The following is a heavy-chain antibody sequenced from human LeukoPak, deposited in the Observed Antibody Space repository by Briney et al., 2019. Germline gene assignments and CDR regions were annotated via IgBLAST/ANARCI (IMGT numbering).Heavy chain of an antibody. D-gene: IGHD5-24*01. V-gene: IGHV3-43*02. CDR3: AKIRGDGPFDY. Sequence: GGSLRLSCAASGFTFDDYDMHWVRQAPGKGLEWVSRISGDGGSTYYAAPVKGRFTISRDTIKNSLYLQMNSLRTEDTALYYCAKIRGDGPFDYWGQGTLVTVSS. J-gene: IGHJ4*02. CDR1: GFTFDDYD. CDR2: ISGDGGST.